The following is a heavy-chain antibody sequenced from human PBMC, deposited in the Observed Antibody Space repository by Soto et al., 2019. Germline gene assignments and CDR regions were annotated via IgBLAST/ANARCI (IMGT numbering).Heavy chain of an antibody. CDR3: ARRRGNYPITEFLQY. Sequence: QVQLVQSGAEVKRPGASVKVSCETSGYTFIGYYVHWVRQVPGQGLEWMGWINPNNGGTKYAQRFQGRLTMTRDTSINIAYMELSRLTTDDTAVYYCARRRGNYPITEFLQYWGQGTLITVSS. J-gene: IGHJ1*01. CDR1: GYTFIGYY. V-gene: IGHV1-2*02. CDR2: INPNNGGT. D-gene: IGHD3-10*01.